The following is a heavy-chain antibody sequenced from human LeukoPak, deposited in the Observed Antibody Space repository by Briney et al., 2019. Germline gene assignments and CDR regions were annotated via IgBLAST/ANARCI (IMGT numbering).Heavy chain of an antibody. V-gene: IGHV1-2*02. Sequence: ASVKVSCKASGYTFTGYYMHWVRHAPGQGLEWMGWINPNSGGTNYAQKFQGRVTMTRDTSISTAYMELSRLRSDDTAVYYCARALWFGELLSDYWGQGTLVTVSS. CDR3: ARALWFGELLSDY. CDR2: INPNSGGT. CDR1: GYTFTGYY. J-gene: IGHJ4*02. D-gene: IGHD3-10*01.